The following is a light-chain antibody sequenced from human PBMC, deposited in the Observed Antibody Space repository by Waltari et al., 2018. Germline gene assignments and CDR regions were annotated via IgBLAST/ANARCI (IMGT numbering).Light chain of an antibody. CDR2: GAS. Sequence: EVLMTQSPATLSVSPGERVTLSCRTSQNIHANLAWYQQKPGQAPRLLIYGASTRATAIPARYRGSGYVTEFTLTISSLQSEDLAIYYCQQYNKWPPLTFGGGSKVEIK. CDR1: QNIHAN. J-gene: IGKJ4*01. V-gene: IGKV3-15*01. CDR3: QQYNKWPPLT.